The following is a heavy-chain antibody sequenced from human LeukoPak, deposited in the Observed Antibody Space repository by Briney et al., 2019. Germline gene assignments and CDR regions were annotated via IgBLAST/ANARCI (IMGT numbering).Heavy chain of an antibody. V-gene: IGHV3-48*01. D-gene: IGHD2-15*01. Sequence: GGSLRLSCAASGFTFSSYSMNWVRQAPGKGLEWVSYISGSSSTIYYADSVKGRFTISRDNAKNSLYLQMNSLRAEDTAVYYCAKGVCSGGSCYFDYWGQGTLVTVSS. CDR1: GFTFSSYS. J-gene: IGHJ4*02. CDR2: ISGSSSTI. CDR3: AKGVCSGGSCYFDY.